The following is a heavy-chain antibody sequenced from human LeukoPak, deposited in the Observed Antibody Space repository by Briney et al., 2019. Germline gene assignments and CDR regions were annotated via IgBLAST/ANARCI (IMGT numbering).Heavy chain of an antibody. CDR1: GGSISSYY. CDR2: IYYSGST. CDR3: ARVLKWFGEFDYFDY. D-gene: IGHD3-10*01. J-gene: IGHJ4*02. V-gene: IGHV4-59*01. Sequence: SETLSLTCTVSGGSISSYYWSWIRQPPGKGLEWIGYIYYSGSTNYNPSLKSRVTISVDTSKNQFSLKLSSVTAADTAVYYCARVLKWFGEFDYFDYWGQGTLVTVSS.